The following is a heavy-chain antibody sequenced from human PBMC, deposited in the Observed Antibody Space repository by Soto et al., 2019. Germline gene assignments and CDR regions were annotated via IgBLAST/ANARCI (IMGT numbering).Heavy chain of an antibody. Sequence: QVQPVQSGAEVKKPRSSVKVSCKASGGTFSSYAISWVRQAPGQGLEWMGGIIPIFGTANYAQKFQGRVTIAADESTSTAYMELSSQRSEDAAVYYCARQFNRQQLVRVYFDYWGQGTLVTVSS. J-gene: IGHJ4*02. CDR2: IIPIFGTA. D-gene: IGHD6-13*01. CDR3: ARQFNRQQLVRVYFDY. V-gene: IGHV1-69*12. CDR1: GGTFSSYA.